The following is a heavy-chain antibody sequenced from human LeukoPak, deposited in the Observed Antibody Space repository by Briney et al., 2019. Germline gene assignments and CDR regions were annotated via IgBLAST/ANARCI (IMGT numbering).Heavy chain of an antibody. V-gene: IGHV1-69*13. CDR2: LIPIFGTS. D-gene: IGHD2-8*02. Sequence: ASVKVSCKASGGTFTSYAISWVRQAPGQGLEWVGSLIPIFGTSHYAQKLQGRVTIIADESTSTAYMELSGLRSEDTAMYYCARDVCTDSVCHQTLHAFHFWGQGTMVTVSS. CDR1: GGTFTSYA. J-gene: IGHJ3*01. CDR3: ARDVCTDSVCHQTLHAFHF.